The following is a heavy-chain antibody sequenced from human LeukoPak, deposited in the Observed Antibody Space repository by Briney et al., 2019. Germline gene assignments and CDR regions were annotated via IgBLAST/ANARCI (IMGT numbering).Heavy chain of an antibody. CDR1: GFTSSSYA. V-gene: IGHV3-33*01. D-gene: IGHD3-22*01. CDR2: IWYDGGNK. Sequence: GGSLRLSCAASGFTSSSYAMSWVRQAPGKGLEWVAVIWYDGGNKYYADSVKGRFTISRDNSKNTLYLQMNSLRAEDTAVYYCARDNRVPIPGWLYYYDSSGFDYWGQGTLVTASS. CDR3: ARDNRVPIPGWLYYYDSSGFDY. J-gene: IGHJ4*02.